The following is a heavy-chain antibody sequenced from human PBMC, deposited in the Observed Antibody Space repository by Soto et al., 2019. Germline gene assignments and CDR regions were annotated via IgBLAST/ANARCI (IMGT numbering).Heavy chain of an antibody. CDR3: ARDSKGRGVTYGMDV. Sequence: ASVKVSCKASGGTFSSYAISWVRQAPGQGLEWMGGIIPIFGTANYAQKFQGRVTITADESTSTAYMELSSLRSEDTAVYYCARDSKGRGVTYGMDVWGQGTTVTVSS. CDR1: GGTFSSYA. J-gene: IGHJ6*02. D-gene: IGHD3-10*01. V-gene: IGHV1-69*13. CDR2: IIPIFGTA.